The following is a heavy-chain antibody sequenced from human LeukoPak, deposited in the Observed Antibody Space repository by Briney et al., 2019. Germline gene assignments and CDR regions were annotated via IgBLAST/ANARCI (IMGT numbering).Heavy chain of an antibody. J-gene: IGHJ4*02. Sequence: PSETLSLTCSVSGGSISSSSYYWGRIRQPPGKGLEWIGSIYYSGNTYNNPSLKSRVTISVDTSKNQLSLKLTSVTAADTAVYYCAMHTVIASSWSLDYSGQGTLVTVSS. D-gene: IGHD6-13*01. CDR3: AMHTVIASSWSLDY. V-gene: IGHV4-39*01. CDR2: IYYSGNT. CDR1: GGSISSSSYY.